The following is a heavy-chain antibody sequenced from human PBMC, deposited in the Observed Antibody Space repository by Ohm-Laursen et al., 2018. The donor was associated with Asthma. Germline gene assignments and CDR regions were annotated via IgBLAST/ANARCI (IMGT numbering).Heavy chain of an antibody. J-gene: IGHJ4*02. CDR3: AKGDLGWYGNSAYSH. CDR1: GFTFSSYA. Sequence: SLRLSCAVSGFTFSSYAMSWVRQAPGKGLEWVSAISGGGDNTNYADSVKGRFTISRDESKNTLFLQMNSLRAEDTALYYCAKGDLGWYGNSAYSHWGQGTLVTVSS. CDR2: ISGGGDNT. D-gene: IGHD3-22*01. V-gene: IGHV3-23*01.